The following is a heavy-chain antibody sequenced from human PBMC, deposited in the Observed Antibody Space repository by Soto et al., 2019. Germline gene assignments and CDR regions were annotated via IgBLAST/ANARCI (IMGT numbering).Heavy chain of an antibody. CDR2: LTPSGGET. V-gene: IGHV3-23*01. Sequence: GGSLRLSSAASGFTFSTYAMSWVRQAPGKGLEWVSALTPSGGETFYADSVKGRFTISRDNSMNALYLQMNSLRIEDTAVYYCAHPRGYGVFDAYDIWGQGTMVTVSS. J-gene: IGHJ3*02. CDR3: AHPRGYGVFDAYDI. D-gene: IGHD4-17*01. CDR1: GFTFSTYA.